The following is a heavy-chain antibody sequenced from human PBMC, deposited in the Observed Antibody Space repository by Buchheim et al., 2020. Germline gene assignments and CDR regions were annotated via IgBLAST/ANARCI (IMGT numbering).Heavy chain of an antibody. V-gene: IGHV3-48*03. CDR1: GFSFSDYE. D-gene: IGHD1-7*01. CDR3: AREYWNSY. Sequence: EVQLVESGGGLVQPGGSLRLSCATFGFSFSDYEMNWVRQAPGKGLEWVSYISSSGGVIYYADSVKGRFTISRDNTNNLLYLQMNSLRAEDTALYYCAREYWNSYWGQGT. J-gene: IGHJ4*02. CDR2: ISSSGGVI.